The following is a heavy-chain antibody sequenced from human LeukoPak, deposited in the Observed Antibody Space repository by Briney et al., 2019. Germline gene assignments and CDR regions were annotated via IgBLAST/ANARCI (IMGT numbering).Heavy chain of an antibody. V-gene: IGHV1-24*01. J-gene: IGHJ4*02. CDR3: ATYLGITPL. Sequence: GSSVKVSCTVSGYTLTELSMHWVRQAPGKGVEGMGGFYTEYGETIYTQKLRGRVTMTEETSTHTAYMELSSVRSGDTSVYYCATYLGITPLGGEGT. CDR2: FYTEYGET. CDR1: GYTLTELS. D-gene: IGHD3-10*01.